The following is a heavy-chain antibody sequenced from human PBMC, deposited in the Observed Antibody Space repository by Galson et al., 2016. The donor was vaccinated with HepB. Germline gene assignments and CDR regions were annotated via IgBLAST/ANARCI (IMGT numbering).Heavy chain of an antibody. D-gene: IGHD6-13*01. CDR3: ARGVRYSSRWYDYGLDV. CDR2: ISTSGNP. V-gene: IGHV4-4*07. CDR1: GGSVSNYY. Sequence: SETLSLTCTVSGGSVSNYYWTWIRQPAGKGLEWIGRISTSGNPNYNPSLKSRVTILVDTSKNQFSLKLSSVTAAETAVYYCARGVRYSSRWYDYGLDVWGKGTTVTVSS. J-gene: IGHJ6*04.